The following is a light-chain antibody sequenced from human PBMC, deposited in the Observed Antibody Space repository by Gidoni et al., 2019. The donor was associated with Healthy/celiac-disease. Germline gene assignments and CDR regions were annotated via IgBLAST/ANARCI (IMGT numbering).Light chain of an antibody. CDR2: LGS. CDR3: MQSRQSLFT. Sequence: IVMTQSPLSLPVTPGEPASISCRSGQSLLHSNGYNYLDWYLQKPGQSPQLLIYLGSNRASGVPDRFSGSGSGTDFTLQISRVEAEDVGIYYCMQSRQSLFTFGPGTKVDIK. J-gene: IGKJ3*01. V-gene: IGKV2-28*01. CDR1: QSLLHSNGYNY.